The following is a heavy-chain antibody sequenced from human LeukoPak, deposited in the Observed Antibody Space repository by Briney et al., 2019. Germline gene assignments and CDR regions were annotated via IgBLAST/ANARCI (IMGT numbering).Heavy chain of an antibody. D-gene: IGHD2-2*01. V-gene: IGHV3-30*18. CDR1: GFTFSSYG. CDR2: ISYDGSNK. CDR3: AKEVGYCSSTSCYAPLY. J-gene: IGHJ4*02. Sequence: PGRSLRLSCAASGFTFSSYGMHWVRQAPGKGLEWVAVISYDGSNKYYADSVKGRFTISRDNSKNTLYLQMNSLRVEDTAVYYCAKEVGYCSSTSCYAPLYWGQGTLVTVSS.